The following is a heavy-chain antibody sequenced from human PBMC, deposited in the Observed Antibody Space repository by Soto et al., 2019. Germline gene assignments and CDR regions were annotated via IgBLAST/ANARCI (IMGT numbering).Heavy chain of an antibody. Sequence: SETLSLTCTVSGGSISSYYWSWIRQPPGKGLEWIGYIYYSGSTNYNPSLKSRVTISVDTSKNQCSLKLSSVTAADTAVYYCARDPRGAVAALNAFYIWGQGTMVTVSS. CDR2: IYYSGST. CDR1: GGSISSYY. J-gene: IGHJ3*02. D-gene: IGHD6-19*01. CDR3: ARDPRGAVAALNAFYI. V-gene: IGHV4-59*12.